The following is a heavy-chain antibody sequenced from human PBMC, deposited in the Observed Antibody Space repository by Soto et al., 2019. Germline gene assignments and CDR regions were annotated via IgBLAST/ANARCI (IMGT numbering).Heavy chain of an antibody. D-gene: IGHD4-4*01. CDR3: AKSLDKTFVTTYYFDY. Sequence: PGGSLRLSCAASGFTFSSYAMTWVRQAPGKGLEWVSAISTSGAGTFYADSVKGRFTISRDNSKSTLYLQMISLRAEDTAIYYCAKSLDKTFVTTYYFDYWGLGTLVTVSS. CDR2: ISTSGAGT. V-gene: IGHV3-23*01. CDR1: GFTFSSYA. J-gene: IGHJ4*02.